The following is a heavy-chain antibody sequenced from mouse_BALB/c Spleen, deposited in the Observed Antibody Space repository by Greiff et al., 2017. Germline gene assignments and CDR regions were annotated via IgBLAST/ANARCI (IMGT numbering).Heavy chain of an antibody. D-gene: IGHD1-1*01. CDR1: GFSLTSYG. CDR3: ARNPYYGSSYAMDD. Sequence: QVQLKESGPGLVQPSQSLSITCTVSGFSLTSYGVHWVRQSPGKGLEWLGVIWSGGSTDYNAAFISRLSISKDNSKSQVFFKMNSLQANDTAIYYCARNPYYGSSYAMDDWGQGTSVTVSS. J-gene: IGHJ4*01. V-gene: IGHV2-2*02. CDR2: IWSGGST.